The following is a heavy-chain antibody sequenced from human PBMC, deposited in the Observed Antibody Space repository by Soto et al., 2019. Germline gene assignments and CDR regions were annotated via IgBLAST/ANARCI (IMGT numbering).Heavy chain of an antibody. CDR3: ARDPAYCGGDCLGAFDL. CDR2: ISTSIDAT. J-gene: IGHJ3*01. D-gene: IGHD2-21*02. V-gene: IGHV3-21*04. Sequence: GGSLRLSCAASGFAFSNYAMHWVRQAPGKGLEWVSSISTSIDATYYAEAVKGRFSISRDNAKNSLYLQMNSLRDEDTALYFCARDPAYCGGDCLGAFDLWGPGTMVTVSS. CDR1: GFAFSNYA.